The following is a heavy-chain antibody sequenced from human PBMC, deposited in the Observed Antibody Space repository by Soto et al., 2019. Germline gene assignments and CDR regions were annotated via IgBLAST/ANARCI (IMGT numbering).Heavy chain of an antibody. CDR2: INPNSGST. Sequence: QVQLVQSGAEVKKPGASVKVSCKASGYTLTRYCIHWVRQAPGQGLEWMGIINPNSGSTSYAQKFQDGVTMTRDTSTSTVYMELSSLRSEDTAVYYCASDIVVAPTARGWFDPWGQGTLVTVSS. CDR3: ASDIVVAPTARGWFDP. D-gene: IGHD2-2*01. J-gene: IGHJ5*02. CDR1: GYTLTRYC. V-gene: IGHV1-46*01.